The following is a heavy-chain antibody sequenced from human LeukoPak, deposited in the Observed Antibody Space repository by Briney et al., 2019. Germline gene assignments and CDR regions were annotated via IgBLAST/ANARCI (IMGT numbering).Heavy chain of an antibody. V-gene: IGHV1-46*02. CDR3: ARLHGTKTYYFDY. D-gene: IGHD2-2*01. CDR2: INPSGGST. J-gene: IGHJ4*02. CDR1: GYTFNSYY. Sequence: ASVKVSCKASGYTFNSYYMHWVRQAPGQGLEWMGIINPSGGSTSYALKFQGRVTMTRDMSTSTVYMELSRLRSDDTALYYCARLHGTKTYYFDYWGQGTLVTVSS.